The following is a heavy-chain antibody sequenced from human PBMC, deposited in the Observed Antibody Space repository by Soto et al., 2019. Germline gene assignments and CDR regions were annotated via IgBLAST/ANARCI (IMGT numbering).Heavy chain of an antibody. CDR2: ISFDEAKDK. D-gene: IGHD3-22*01. CDR3: AKGTYGGSAPYDYGMDV. Sequence: QVQLVESGGGVVQPGGSLTLSCAASGFTFSDYGMHWVRQAPGKWLEWLTFISFDEAKDKYYSAPVRGRFSISRDNSKNTLSRQMNSLRSEDTAVYYCAKGTYGGSAPYDYGMDVWGQGTTVTVSS. V-gene: IGHV3-30*18. J-gene: IGHJ6*02. CDR1: GFTFSDYG.